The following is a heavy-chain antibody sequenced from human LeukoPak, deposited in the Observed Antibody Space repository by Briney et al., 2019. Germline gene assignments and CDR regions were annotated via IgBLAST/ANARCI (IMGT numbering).Heavy chain of an antibody. V-gene: IGHV1-69*05. CDR1: GGTFSSYA. Sequence: ASAKVSCKASGGTFSSYAISWVRQAPGQGLEWMGRIIPIFGTANYAQKFQGRVTITTDETTSTAYMELSSLRSEDTAVYYCARDAEHCSSTSCYRGYFDYWGQGTLVTVSS. D-gene: IGHD2-2*02. CDR3: ARDAEHCSSTSCYRGYFDY. J-gene: IGHJ4*02. CDR2: IIPIFGTA.